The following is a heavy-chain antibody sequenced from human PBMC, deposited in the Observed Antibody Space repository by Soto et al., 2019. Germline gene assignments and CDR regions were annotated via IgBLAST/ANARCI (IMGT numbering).Heavy chain of an antibody. V-gene: IGHV1-46*03. CDR3: VREEPRTFFFGH. Sequence: QVQLVQSGAEVKKPGASVRVSCKASGYIFTNYHMHWVRQAPGHGLEWMGIIKSRGDITSYAQKFPGRVTMTRDTSTRTLYMELSSLRSEDTAVYYCVREEPRTFFFGHWGQGTLV. CDR2: IKSRGDIT. CDR1: GYIFTNYH. D-gene: IGHD3-16*01. J-gene: IGHJ4*02.